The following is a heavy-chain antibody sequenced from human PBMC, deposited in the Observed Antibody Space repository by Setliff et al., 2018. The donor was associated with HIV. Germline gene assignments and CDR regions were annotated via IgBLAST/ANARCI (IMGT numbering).Heavy chain of an antibody. Sequence: LSLTCAVYGGSFSGYYWSWIRQPPGKGLEWVSAVSGGGGSTYYADSVKGRFTISRDNSKNTLYLQMNSLRAEDTAVYYCAKERNPYYYDSSGYSWFDSWGQGTLVTVSS. J-gene: IGHJ5*01. CDR2: VSGGGGST. CDR3: AKERNPYYYDSSGYSWFDS. V-gene: IGHV3-23*01. CDR1: GGSFSGYY. D-gene: IGHD3-22*01.